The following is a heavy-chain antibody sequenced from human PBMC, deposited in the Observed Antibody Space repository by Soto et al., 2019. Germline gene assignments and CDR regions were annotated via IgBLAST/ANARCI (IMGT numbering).Heavy chain of an antibody. Sequence: ASVKVSCKASGYTFTSYAMHWVRQAPGQRLEWMGWINAGNGNTKYSQKFQGRVTITRDTSASTAYMELSSLRSEDTAVYYCARKGRVTVTTDYYYYMDGWGKGTTVTVSS. V-gene: IGHV1-3*01. CDR2: INAGNGNT. D-gene: IGHD4-4*01. CDR1: GYTFTSYA. J-gene: IGHJ6*03. CDR3: ARKGRVTVTTDYYYYMDG.